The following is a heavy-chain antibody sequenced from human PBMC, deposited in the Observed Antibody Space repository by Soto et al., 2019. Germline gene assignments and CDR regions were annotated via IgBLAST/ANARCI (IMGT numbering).Heavy chain of an antibody. D-gene: IGHD5-18*01. CDR1: GFTFSSYA. J-gene: IGHJ4*02. CDR3: AKGGIQLWLRDFDY. CDR2: ISGRGGST. V-gene: IGHV3-23*01. Sequence: EVQLLESGGGLVQPGGSLRLSCAASGFTFSSYAMSWVRQAPGKGLEWVSAISGRGGSTYYADSVKGRFTISGDNSKNTLYLQKNSLRAEDTAVYYCAKGGIQLWLRDFDYWGQGTLVTVSS.